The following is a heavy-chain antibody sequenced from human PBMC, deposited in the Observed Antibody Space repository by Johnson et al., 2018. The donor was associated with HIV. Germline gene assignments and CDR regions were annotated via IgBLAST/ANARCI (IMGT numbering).Heavy chain of an antibody. CDR3: ARGRKDIEAADGLDNDAFDV. Sequence: QVQLVESGGGLVQPGASLRLSCAASGFTFRNYGMHWVRQAPGKGLEWVAVTSYDGNNKYYADSVRGRFTISRDISKNKLYLRMDSLRPDDTALYYCARGRKDIEAADGLDNDAFDVWGRGTLVTV. J-gene: IGHJ3*01. D-gene: IGHD6-13*01. CDR2: TSYDGNNK. V-gene: IGHV3-30*03. CDR1: GFTFRNYG.